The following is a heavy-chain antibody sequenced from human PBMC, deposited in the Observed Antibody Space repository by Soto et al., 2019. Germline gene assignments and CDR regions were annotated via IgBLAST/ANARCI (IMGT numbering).Heavy chain of an antibody. Sequence: GGSLRLSCAASGFTFDDYAMHWVRQAPGKGLEWVSGISWNSGSIGYADSVKGRFTISRDNAKNSLYLQMNSLRAEDTALYYCAKDRELWLGYYYGMDVWGQGTTVTVSS. CDR2: ISWNSGSI. J-gene: IGHJ6*02. V-gene: IGHV3-9*01. D-gene: IGHD5-18*01. CDR1: GFTFDDYA. CDR3: AKDRELWLGYYYGMDV.